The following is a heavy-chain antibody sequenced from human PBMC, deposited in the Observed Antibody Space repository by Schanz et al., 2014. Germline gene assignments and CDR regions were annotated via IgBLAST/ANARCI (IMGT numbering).Heavy chain of an antibody. CDR2: ISFSGNTI. Sequence: EVQLVESGGGLVRPGGSLRLSCTTSGLIFSTYTLNWVRQAPGKGLEWISYISFSGNTIYYADSVKGRFTISRDNAKNSVFLQMNRLRAEDTAVYYCATEAPRGTRHPINYYYAMDNWGQGTKVTV. V-gene: IGHV3-48*01. CDR1: GLIFSTYT. D-gene: IGHD6-6*01. CDR3: ATEAPRGTRHPINYYYAMDN. J-gene: IGHJ6*02.